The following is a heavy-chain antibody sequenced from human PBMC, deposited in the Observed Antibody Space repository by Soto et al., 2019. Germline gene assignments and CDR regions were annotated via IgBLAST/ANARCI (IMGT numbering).Heavy chain of an antibody. V-gene: IGHV3-23*01. CDR1: GFTFSSYA. Sequence: GGSLRLSCAASGFTFSSYAMSWVRQAPGKGLEWVSAISGSGGSPYTADSVKGRFTISRDNSKNTLYLQMNSLRAEDTAVYYCAKAWGNSPFDYFDYWGQGTLVTVSS. D-gene: IGHD3-16*01. J-gene: IGHJ4*02. CDR2: ISGSGGSP. CDR3: AKAWGNSPFDYFDY.